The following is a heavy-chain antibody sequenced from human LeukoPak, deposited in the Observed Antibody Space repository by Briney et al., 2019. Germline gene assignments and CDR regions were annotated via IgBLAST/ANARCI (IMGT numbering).Heavy chain of an antibody. V-gene: IGHV4-39*07. Sequence: SETLSLTCTVSGGSISSSSYYWGWIRQPPGKGLEWIGSIYYSGSTYYNPSLKSRVTISVDTSKNQFSLNLTSVTAADTAVYYCARAHSSSYYPFDYWGQGTLVTVSS. J-gene: IGHJ4*02. CDR3: ARAHSSSYYPFDY. CDR1: GGSISSSSYY. D-gene: IGHD6-13*01. CDR2: IYYSGST.